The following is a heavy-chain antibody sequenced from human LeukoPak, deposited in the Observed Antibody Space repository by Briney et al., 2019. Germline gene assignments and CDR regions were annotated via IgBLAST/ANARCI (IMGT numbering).Heavy chain of an antibody. J-gene: IGHJ6*03. CDR2: TYYRSKWYN. Sequence: SQTLSLTCAISGDSVSSNSAAWNWIRQSPSRGLEWLGRTYYRSKWYNDYAVSVKSRITINPDTSKNQFSLQLNSVTAADTAVYYCTSGSYSNYYYYYMDVWGKGTTVTISS. V-gene: IGHV6-1*01. D-gene: IGHD3-10*01. CDR1: GDSVSSNSAA. CDR3: TSGSYSNYYYYYMDV.